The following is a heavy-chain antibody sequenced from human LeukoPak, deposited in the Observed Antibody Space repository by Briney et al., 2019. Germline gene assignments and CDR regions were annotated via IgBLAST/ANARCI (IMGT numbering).Heavy chain of an antibody. V-gene: IGHV4-59*01. D-gene: IGHD1-26*01. CDR3: ARVTSGSYDY. CDR1: GDSISSYY. Sequence: SETLSLTCTVSGDSISSYYWSWIRQPPGKGLEWIGYIYYSGSTNYNPSLKSRVTISVDTSKNQFSLKLSSVTAADTAVYYCARVTSGSYDYWGQGTLVTVSS. CDR2: IYYSGST. J-gene: IGHJ4*02.